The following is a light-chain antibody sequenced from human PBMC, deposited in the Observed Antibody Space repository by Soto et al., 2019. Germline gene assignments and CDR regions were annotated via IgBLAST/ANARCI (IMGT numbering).Light chain of an antibody. V-gene: IGLV2-8*01. CDR2: EVS. CDR1: SSDVGGYNY. Sequence: QSVLTQPPSASGSPGQSVTISCTGTSSDVGGYNYVSWYQQHPGKAPKLMIYEVSKRPSGVPDRFSGSKSGNTASLTVSGLQVEDEADYYCCSYVGPDTVFGGGTKLTVL. J-gene: IGLJ2*01. CDR3: CSYVGPDTV.